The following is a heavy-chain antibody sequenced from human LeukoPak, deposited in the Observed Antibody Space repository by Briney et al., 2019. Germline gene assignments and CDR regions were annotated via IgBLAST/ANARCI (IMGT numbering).Heavy chain of an antibody. J-gene: IGHJ5*02. CDR2: ITSSGNTM. CDR3: ARLRSKYWFDP. Sequence: GGSLRLSCAASGFTFSSYAMNWVRQAPGKGLEWVSFITSSGNTMYYADSVKGRFTISRNNAKNSLYLQMNSLRADDTAVYYLARLRSKYWFDPWGQGTLVTVSS. D-gene: IGHD4-11*01. CDR1: GFTFSSYA. V-gene: IGHV3-48*03.